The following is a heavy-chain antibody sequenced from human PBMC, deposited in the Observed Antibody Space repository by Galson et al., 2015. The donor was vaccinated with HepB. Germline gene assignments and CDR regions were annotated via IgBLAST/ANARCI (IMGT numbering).Heavy chain of an antibody. Sequence: CAISGDSVSRATVGWNWIRQSPSRGLEWLGRTYYRSKWSSDYAISVKSRIIINADSSTNQFFLRLNSVTPEDTAVYYCTRVAHLGRGMNVWGQGTTVTV. V-gene: IGHV6-1*01. CDR1: GDSVSRATVG. J-gene: IGHJ6*02. CDR3: TRVAHLGRGMNV. CDR2: TYYRSKWSS. D-gene: IGHD3-10*01.